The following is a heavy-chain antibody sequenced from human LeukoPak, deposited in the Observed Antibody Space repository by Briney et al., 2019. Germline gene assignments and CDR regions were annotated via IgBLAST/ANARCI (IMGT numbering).Heavy chain of an antibody. CDR2: ISSNGGST. V-gene: IGHV3-64*01. J-gene: IGHJ3*02. CDR3: ARGRGRDAFDI. Sequence: GGSLRLSCAASGFTFSSYAMHWVRQAPGEGLEYVSAISSNGGSTYYANSVKGRFTISRDNSKNTLYLQMGSLRAEDMAVYYCARGRGRDAFDIWGQGTMVTVSS. CDR1: GFTFSSYA. D-gene: IGHD2-15*01.